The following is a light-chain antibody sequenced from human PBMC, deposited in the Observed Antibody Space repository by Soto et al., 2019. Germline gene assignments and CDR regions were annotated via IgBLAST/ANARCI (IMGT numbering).Light chain of an antibody. V-gene: IGKV3-15*01. CDR2: RAS. CDR3: QQYNNWPRAT. CDR1: QNINSN. Sequence: EIVMTQSPATLSLSPGERATLTRRASQNINSNLAWYQHKPGQAPRLFIFRASSRATGLPARFSGSGSGTEFNLTISSLQSEDFAVYYCQQYNNWPRATFGGGTKVDIK. J-gene: IGKJ4*01.